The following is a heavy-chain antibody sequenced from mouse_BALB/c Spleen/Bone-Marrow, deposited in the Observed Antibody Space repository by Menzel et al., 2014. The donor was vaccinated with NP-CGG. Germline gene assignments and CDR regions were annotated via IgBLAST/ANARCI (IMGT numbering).Heavy chain of an antibody. CDR3: ARLNYYGSLFV. Sequence: EVKLLESGGGLVQPGGSLKLSCAASGFDFSRYWMSWVRQAPGKGLEWIGEINPDSSTINYTPSLKDKFIISRDNAKNTLCLQMSKVRSEDTALYYCARLNYYGSLFVWGAGTTVTVSS. J-gene: IGHJ1*01. CDR2: INPDSSTI. V-gene: IGHV4-1*02. D-gene: IGHD1-1*01. CDR1: GFDFSRYW.